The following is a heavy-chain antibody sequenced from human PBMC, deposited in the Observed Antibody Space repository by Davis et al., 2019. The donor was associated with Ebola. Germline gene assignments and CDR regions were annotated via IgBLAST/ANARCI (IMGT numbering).Heavy chain of an antibody. D-gene: IGHD6-19*01. CDR1: GFTLSSHN. J-gene: IGHJ4*02. CDR3: AREDGIAVASAVRFDY. V-gene: IGHV3-21*01. Sequence: GESLKISCAASGFTLSSHNMNWVRQAPGKGLEWVSSISSSSSYIYYADSVKGRFTISRDNAKNSLYLQMNSLRAEDTAVYYCAREDGIAVASAVRFDYWGQGTLVTVSS. CDR2: ISSSSSYI.